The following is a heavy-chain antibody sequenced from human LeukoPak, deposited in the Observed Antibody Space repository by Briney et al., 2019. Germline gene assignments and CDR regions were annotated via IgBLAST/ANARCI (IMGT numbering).Heavy chain of an antibody. CDR1: GFTFTNSA. J-gene: IGHJ4*02. Sequence: GGPLRLSCTASGFTFTNSAMNWVRQSPGKGLEWVSAISGSGTNTYYADSVKDRFTISRDNSKNSLYLQMDSLRDEDTAVYYCVLRTLVAIGFDFWGQGTLVSVSS. CDR2: ISGSGTNT. CDR3: VLRTLVAIGFDF. D-gene: IGHD5-12*01. V-gene: IGHV3-23*01.